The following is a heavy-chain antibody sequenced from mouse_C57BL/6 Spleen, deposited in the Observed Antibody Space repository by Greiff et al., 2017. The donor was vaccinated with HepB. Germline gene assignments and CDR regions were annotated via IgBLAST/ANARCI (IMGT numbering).Heavy chain of an antibody. J-gene: IGHJ4*01. CDR1: GYTFTSYW. D-gene: IGHD1-1*01. CDR2: IDPSDSYT. Sequence: VQLQQPGAELVKPGASVKLSCKASGYTFTSYWMQWVKQRPGQGLEWIGEIDPSDSYTNYNQKFKGKATLTVYTSSSTAYMQLSSLKSEDSAVYYCARGEGYGSKAMDYWGQGTSVTVSS. V-gene: IGHV1-50*01. CDR3: ARGEGYGSKAMDY.